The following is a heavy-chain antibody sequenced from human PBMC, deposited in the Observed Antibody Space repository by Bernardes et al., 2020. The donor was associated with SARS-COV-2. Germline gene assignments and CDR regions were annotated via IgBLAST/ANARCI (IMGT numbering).Heavy chain of an antibody. CDR2: ISGSAGST. CDR1: GFTFNSYA. CDR3: AKDHRAGVHYDFWSGPSTCAFGI. Sequence: GGSLRLSCAASGFTFNSYAMNWVRQAPGKGLEWVAGISGSAGSTYYAAAVKGRFTISRDKSTNTLYLQMNSLRAEDTAVYYCAKDHRAGVHYDFWSGPSTCAFGIWGQGTVVTVSS. J-gene: IGHJ3*02. D-gene: IGHD3-3*01. V-gene: IGHV3-23*01.